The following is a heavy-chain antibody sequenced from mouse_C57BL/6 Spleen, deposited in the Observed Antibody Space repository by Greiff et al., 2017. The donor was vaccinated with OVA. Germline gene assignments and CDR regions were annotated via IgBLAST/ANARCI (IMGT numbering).Heavy chain of an antibody. V-gene: IGHV1-50*01. CDR3: ARGAGYAMDY. Sequence: QVQLQQPGAELVKPGASVKLSCKASGYTFTSYWMQWVKQRPGQGLEWIGEIDPSDSYTNYNQKFKGKATLTVDTSSSTAYMQISSLTSEDSAVYFCARGAGYAMDYWGQGTSVTVSS. J-gene: IGHJ4*01. CDR1: GYTFTSYW. CDR2: IDPSDSYT.